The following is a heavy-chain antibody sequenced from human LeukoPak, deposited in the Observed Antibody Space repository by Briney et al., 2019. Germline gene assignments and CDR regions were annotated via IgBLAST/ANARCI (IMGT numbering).Heavy chain of an antibody. J-gene: IGHJ4*02. CDR3: ARSPGGSYFGY. CDR2: VYYSGST. D-gene: IGHD1-26*01. CDR1: GGSISSYY. V-gene: IGHV4-59*01. Sequence: SETLSLTCTVSGGSISSYYWQWIRQPPGNRLEWIGYVYYSGSTDYNPSLKSRVTISVDTSKNQFSLRLTSVTAADTAVYYCARSPGGSYFGYWGQGTLVTVSS.